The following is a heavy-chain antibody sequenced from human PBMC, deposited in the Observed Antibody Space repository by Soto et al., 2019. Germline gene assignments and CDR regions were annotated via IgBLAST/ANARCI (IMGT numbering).Heavy chain of an antibody. CDR3: ARVRLPQPREPLNNWFDP. CDR1: GGSISSYY. V-gene: IGHV4-59*01. Sequence: PSETLSLTCTVPGGSISSYYWSWIRQPPGKGLEWIGYIYYSGSTNYNPSLKSRVTISVDTSKNQFSLKLSSVTAADTAVYYCARVRLPQPREPLNNWFDPWGQGTLVTVSS. CDR2: IYYSGST. D-gene: IGHD5-18*01. J-gene: IGHJ5*02.